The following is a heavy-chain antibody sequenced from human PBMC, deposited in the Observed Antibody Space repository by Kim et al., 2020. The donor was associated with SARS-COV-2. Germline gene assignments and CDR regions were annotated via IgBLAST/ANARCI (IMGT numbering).Heavy chain of an antibody. CDR1: GGSISSSNYY. Sequence: SETLSLTCTVSGGSISSSNYYWGCIRQPPGKGLEWIGSIYYSGITYYNPSLKSRVTISVDTSKNQFSLKLSSVTAADTAVYYCARLLGIANHYYYYGMDVWGQGTTVTVSS. CDR2: IYYSGIT. CDR3: ARLLGIANHYYYYGMDV. V-gene: IGHV4-39*01. D-gene: IGHD6-13*01. J-gene: IGHJ6*02.